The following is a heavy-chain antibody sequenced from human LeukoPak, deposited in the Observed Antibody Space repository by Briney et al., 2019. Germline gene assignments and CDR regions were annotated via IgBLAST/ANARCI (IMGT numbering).Heavy chain of an antibody. CDR1: GYTFRSYD. D-gene: IGHD6-19*01. J-gene: IGHJ4*02. CDR3: ARDRDSSGWHVADY. CDR2: ISPNNGNT. V-gene: IGHV1-18*01. Sequence: ASVKVSFKASGYTFRSYDITWVRQAPGQGLEWMGWISPNNGNTNYAQKFQGRVTMTKDTPTSTAYMEMRSLRSDDTAVYYCARDRDSSGWHVADYWGQGTLVTVSS.